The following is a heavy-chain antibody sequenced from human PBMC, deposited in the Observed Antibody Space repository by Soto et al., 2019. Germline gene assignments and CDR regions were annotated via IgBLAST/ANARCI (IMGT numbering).Heavy chain of an antibody. V-gene: IGHV4-59*01. CDR3: ARDGFEMATIRGFSRRPYYFDY. D-gene: IGHD5-12*01. CDR1: GGSISSYY. Sequence: PSETLSLTCTVSGGSISSYYWSWIRQPPGKGLEWIGYIYYSGSTNYNPSLKSRVTISVDTSKNQFSLKLSSVTAADTAVYYCARDGFEMATIRGFSRRPYYFDYWGQGTLVTVS. CDR2: IYYSGST. J-gene: IGHJ4*02.